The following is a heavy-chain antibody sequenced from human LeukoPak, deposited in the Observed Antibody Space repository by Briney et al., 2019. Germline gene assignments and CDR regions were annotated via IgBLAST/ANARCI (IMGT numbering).Heavy chain of an antibody. V-gene: IGHV3-23*01. J-gene: IGHJ4*02. CDR3: AKESSYYGSGSYYKAFDY. CDR2: ISGSGDNT. CDR1: GFTFSSYA. Sequence: GGSLRLSCAASGFTFSSYAMTWVRQAPGKGLEWVSVISGSGDNTNYADSVKGRFTISRDNSKNTLYLQMISLRAEDTAVCYCAKESSYYGSGSYYKAFDYWGQGTLVTVSS. D-gene: IGHD3-10*01.